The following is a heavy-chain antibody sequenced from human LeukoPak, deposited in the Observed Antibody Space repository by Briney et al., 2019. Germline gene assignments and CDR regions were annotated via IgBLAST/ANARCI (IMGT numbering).Heavy chain of an antibody. CDR3: ARDRYNWNEDYYYYYMDV. V-gene: IGHV1-69*01. CDR2: IIPIFGTA. CDR1: GGTFSSYA. Sequence: SVKVSCKASGGTFSSYAISWVRQAPGQGLEWMGGIIPIFGTANYAQKFQGRVTITADESTSTAYMELSSLRSEDTAVYYCARDRYNWNEDYYYYYMDVWGQGTLVTVSS. J-gene: IGHJ6*03. D-gene: IGHD1-1*01.